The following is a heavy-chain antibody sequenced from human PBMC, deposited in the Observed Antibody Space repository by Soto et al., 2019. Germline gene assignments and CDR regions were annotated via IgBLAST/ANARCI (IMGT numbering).Heavy chain of an antibody. CDR1: GFPLXTIGMC. V-gene: IGHV2-70*01. Sequence: ASGPTLVNPTPRHKLXCTFSGFPLXTIGMCVSWXRPSPGKAVEWLIVIDWDHDKFYSASLKTRLTIPKDTSKKQVVLTMTNMDPVDTANYYCARNYYDGSGYYIDALDIWGQGTMVTVSS. D-gene: IGHD3-22*01. CDR2: IDWDHDK. J-gene: IGHJ3*02. CDR3: ARNYYDGSGYYIDALDI.